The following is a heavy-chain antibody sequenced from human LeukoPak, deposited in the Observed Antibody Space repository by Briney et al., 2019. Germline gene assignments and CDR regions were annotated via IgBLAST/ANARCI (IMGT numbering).Heavy chain of an antibody. V-gene: IGHV3-21*01. D-gene: IGHD6-6*01. CDR3: ARVGRQLGQPFDY. CDR2: IGSSSTYI. J-gene: IGHJ4*02. CDR1: GFTFSSYA. Sequence: GGSLRLSCAASGFTFSSYAMSWVRQAPGKGLEWVSSIGSSSTYIYYADSVKGRFIISRDNAKNSLFLQMNSLRAEDTAVYYCARVGRQLGQPFDYWGQGTLVTVSS.